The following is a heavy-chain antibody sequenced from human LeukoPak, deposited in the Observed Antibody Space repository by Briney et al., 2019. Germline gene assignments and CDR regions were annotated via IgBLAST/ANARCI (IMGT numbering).Heavy chain of an antibody. CDR2: IHYSGST. D-gene: IGHD6-19*01. J-gene: IGHJ5*02. V-gene: IGHV4-31*03. CDR1: GGSISSGGYY. CDR3: ARQVDSSGWSDVTWFDP. Sequence: PSGTLSLTCTVSGGSISSGGYYWSWIRQHPGKGLEWIGYIHYSGSTYHNPSLKSRVIISVDISKNQFSLKLSSVTAADTAMYYCARQVDSSGWSDVTWFDPWGQGTLVTVSS.